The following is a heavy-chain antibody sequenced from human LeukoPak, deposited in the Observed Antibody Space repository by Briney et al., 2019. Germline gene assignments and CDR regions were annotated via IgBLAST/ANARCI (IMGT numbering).Heavy chain of an antibody. J-gene: IGHJ3*02. V-gene: IGHV3-33*01. CDR2: IWYDGSNK. CDR1: GFTFSSYG. Sequence: PGGSLRLSCAASGFTFSSYGMHWVRQAPGKGLEWVAVIWYDGSNKYYADSVKGRFTISRDNSKNTLYLQMNSLRAEDTAVYYCARDHYVDAFDIWGQGTMVTVSS. D-gene: IGHD3-16*01. CDR3: ARDHYVDAFDI.